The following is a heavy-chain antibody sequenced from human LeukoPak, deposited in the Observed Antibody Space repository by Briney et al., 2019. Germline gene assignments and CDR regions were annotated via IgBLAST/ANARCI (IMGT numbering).Heavy chain of an antibody. CDR1: GFTFSSYS. Sequence: GGSLRLSCAASGFTFSSYSMNWVRQAPGKGLEWVSYISSSSSTIYYADSVKGRFTISRDNAKNSLYLQMNSLRAEDTAVYYCARDLYPYYYGSGAYDYWGQGTLVTVSS. D-gene: IGHD3-10*01. CDR2: ISSSSSTI. J-gene: IGHJ4*02. V-gene: IGHV3-48*01. CDR3: ARDLYPYYYGSGAYDY.